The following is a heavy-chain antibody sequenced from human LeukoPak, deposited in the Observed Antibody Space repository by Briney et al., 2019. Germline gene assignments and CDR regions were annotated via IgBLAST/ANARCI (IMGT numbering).Heavy chain of an antibody. CDR2: ISSSSSII. CDR3: ARDLFDDYSLDY. CDR1: GFTFSSYS. D-gene: IGHD3-16*01. V-gene: IGHV3-21*01. Sequence: PGGSLRLSCAASGFTFSSYSMNWVRQAPGKGLEWVSSISSSSSIIYYADSVKGRFTISRGNAKNSLYLQVNSLRAEDTAVYYCARDLFDDYSLDYWGQGTLVTVSS. J-gene: IGHJ4*02.